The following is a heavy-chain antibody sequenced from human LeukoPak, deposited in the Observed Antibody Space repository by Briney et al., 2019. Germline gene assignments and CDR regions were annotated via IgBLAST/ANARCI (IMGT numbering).Heavy chain of an antibody. CDR2: IYHDGST. V-gene: IGHV4-38-2*02. Sequence: SETLSLTCTVSGYSISSGYYWGWIRQPPGKGLEWIGNIYHDGSTYYNPSLKSRVTISVDTSKNQFSLKLSSVTAADTAVYYCARGMTNDYWGQGTLVTVSS. D-gene: IGHD4-11*01. CDR3: ARGMTNDY. J-gene: IGHJ4*02. CDR1: GYSISSGYY.